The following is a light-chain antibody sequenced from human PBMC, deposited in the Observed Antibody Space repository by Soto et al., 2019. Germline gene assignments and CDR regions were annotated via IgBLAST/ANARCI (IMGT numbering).Light chain of an antibody. CDR2: KAS. J-gene: IGKJ1*01. CDR1: QSISSW. V-gene: IGKV1-5*03. Sequence: TQSPATLSSFPGDRVTLSCRASQSISSWLAWYQQKPGKAPKLLIYKASSLESGVPSRFSGSGSGTEFTLTISSLQPDDFATYYCQQYNSYPWTFGQGTKVEIK. CDR3: QQYNSYPWT.